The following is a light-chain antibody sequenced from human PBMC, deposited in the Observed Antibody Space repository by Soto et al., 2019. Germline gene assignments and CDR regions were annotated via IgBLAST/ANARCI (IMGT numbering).Light chain of an antibody. CDR3: QHYGRSPIT. CDR1: QSVTTN. Sequence: PRAIAPLFCRASQSVTTNMAWYQQKPGQAPRLLIYGASTRATGIPSRFSGSGSGTDFTLTISRLEPEDFAMYYCQHYGRSPITFGEGTRLEIK. J-gene: IGKJ5*01. V-gene: IGKV3-20*01. CDR2: GAS.